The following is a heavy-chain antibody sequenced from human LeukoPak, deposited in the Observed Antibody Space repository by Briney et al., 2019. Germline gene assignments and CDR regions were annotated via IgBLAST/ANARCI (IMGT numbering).Heavy chain of an antibody. J-gene: IGHJ4*02. CDR1: GYTFTSYG. V-gene: IGHV1-3*01. Sequence: ASVKVSCKASGYTFTSYGISWVRQAPGQRLEWMGWINAGNGNTKYSQKFQGRVTITRDTSASTAYMELSSLRSEDTAVYYCARVMGTGYFDWLLYNFGYWGQGTLVTVSS. CDR3: ARVMGTGYFDWLLYNFGY. D-gene: IGHD3-9*01. CDR2: INAGNGNT.